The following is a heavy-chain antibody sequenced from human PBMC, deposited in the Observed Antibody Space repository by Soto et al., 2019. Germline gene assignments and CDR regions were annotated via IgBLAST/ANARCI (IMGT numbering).Heavy chain of an antibody. D-gene: IGHD3-3*01. Sequence: ASVKVSCKASGYTFTSYAMHWVRQAPGQRLEWMGWINAGNGNTKYSQKFQGRVTITRDTSASTAYMELSSLRSEDTAVYYRARDRYDFWSGFLPVVYYGMDVWGQGTTVTVSS. V-gene: IGHV1-3*01. CDR1: GYTFTSYA. CDR2: INAGNGNT. CDR3: ARDRYDFWSGFLPVVYYGMDV. J-gene: IGHJ6*02.